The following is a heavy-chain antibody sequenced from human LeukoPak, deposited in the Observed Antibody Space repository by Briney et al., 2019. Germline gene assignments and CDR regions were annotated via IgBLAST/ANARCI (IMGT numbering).Heavy chain of an antibody. CDR2: INHSGST. D-gene: IGHD6-19*01. Sequence: PSETLSLTCAVYGGSFSGYYWSWIRQPPGKGLEWIGEINHSGSTNYNPSLKSRVTISVDASKNQFSLKLSSVTAADTAVYYCASRYSSGWPFDYWGQGTLVTVSS. CDR3: ASRYSSGWPFDY. J-gene: IGHJ4*02. V-gene: IGHV4-34*01. CDR1: GGSFSGYY.